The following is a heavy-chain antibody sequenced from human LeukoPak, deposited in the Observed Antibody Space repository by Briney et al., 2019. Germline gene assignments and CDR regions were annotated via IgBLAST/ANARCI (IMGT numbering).Heavy chain of an antibody. J-gene: IGHJ3*02. CDR2: IKQDGSEK. D-gene: IGHD6-19*01. CDR3: AKDRTSSGWPDAFDI. CDR1: GFTFSSYW. Sequence: GGSLRLSCAASGFTFSSYWMSWVRQAPGKGLEWVANIKQDGSEKYYVDSVKGRFTISRDNAKNSLYLQMNSLRAEDTAVYYCAKDRTSSGWPDAFDIWGQGTMVTVSS. V-gene: IGHV3-7*01.